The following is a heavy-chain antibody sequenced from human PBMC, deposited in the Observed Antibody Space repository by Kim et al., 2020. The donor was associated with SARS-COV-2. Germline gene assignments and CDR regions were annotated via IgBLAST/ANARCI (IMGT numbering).Heavy chain of an antibody. CDR3: ARDHIRGGFSDLDY. V-gene: IGHV4-34*01. J-gene: IGHJ4*02. D-gene: IGHD3-10*01. Sequence: PSRKCRVPISVDTSKHQFSLKLSSVTAADTAVYYCARDHIRGGFSDLDYWGQGTLVTVSS.